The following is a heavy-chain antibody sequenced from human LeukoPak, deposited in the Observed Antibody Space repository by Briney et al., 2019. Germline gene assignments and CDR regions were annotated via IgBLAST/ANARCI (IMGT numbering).Heavy chain of an antibody. D-gene: IGHD4-23*01. V-gene: IGHV1-3*01. J-gene: IGHJ4*02. CDR1: GYTFTSYA. CDR2: INAGNGNT. Sequence: GASVKASCKASGYTFTSYAMHWVRQAPGQRLEWMGWINAGNGNTKYSQKFQGRVTITRDTSASTAYMELSSLRSEDTAVYYCARAKGPNSPGDYWGQGTLVTVSS. CDR3: ARAKGPNSPGDY.